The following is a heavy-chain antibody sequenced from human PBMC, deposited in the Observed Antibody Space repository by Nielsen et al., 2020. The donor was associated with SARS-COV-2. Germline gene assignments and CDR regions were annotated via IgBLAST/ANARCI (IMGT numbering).Heavy chain of an antibody. Sequence: WGSLRLSCAASGFTFSSYGMHWVRQAPGKGLEWVAVIWYDGSNKYYADSVKGRFTISRDNSKNTLYLQMNSLRAEDTAVYYCTRADFWSGYYLDYWGQGTLVTVSS. J-gene: IGHJ4*02. CDR1: GFTFSSYG. V-gene: IGHV3-33*01. D-gene: IGHD3-3*01. CDR2: IWYDGSNK. CDR3: TRADFWSGYYLDY.